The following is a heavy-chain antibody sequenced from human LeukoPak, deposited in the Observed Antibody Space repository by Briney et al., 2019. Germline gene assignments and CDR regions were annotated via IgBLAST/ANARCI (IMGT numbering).Heavy chain of an antibody. J-gene: IGHJ6*02. D-gene: IGHD3-22*01. CDR2: NYTTGSP. V-gene: IGHV4-61*02. Sequence: SETLSLTCTVSGGSISSGSYYWIWIRQPAGKGLEWIGRNYTTGSPNYNPSLKSRVTISGDTTKNQFSLKLSPVTAADTAVYYCAREGRDYDSSGYPYYYYSMDVWGQGTTVPVSS. CDR1: GGSISSGSYY. CDR3: AREGRDYDSSGYPYYYYSMDV.